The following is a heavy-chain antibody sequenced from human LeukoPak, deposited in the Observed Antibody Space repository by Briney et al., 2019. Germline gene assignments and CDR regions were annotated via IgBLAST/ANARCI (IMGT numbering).Heavy chain of an antibody. D-gene: IGHD3-16*01. V-gene: IGHV3-53*01. CDR1: GFIINTFW. CDR2: LYSGGST. CDR3: TYFTFGGVNLLDY. J-gene: IGHJ4*02. Sequence: GGSLRLSCAASGFIINTFWMNWVRQAPGKGLEWVSVLYSGGSTYYADSVKGRFTISRDNSKNTLYLQMNSLRAEDTAVYYCTYFTFGGVNLLDYWGQGTLVTVSS.